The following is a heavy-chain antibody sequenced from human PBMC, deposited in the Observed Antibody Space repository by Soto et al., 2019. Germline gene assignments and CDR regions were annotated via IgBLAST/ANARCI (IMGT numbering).Heavy chain of an antibody. CDR2: TYYRSKWYN. Sequence: SQTLPLTCAISGDSVSGNSAAWNWIRQSPSRGLEWLGRTYYRSKWYNDYAVSVKSRITIHPDTSKNQFSLQLNSVTPEDTAVYYCARGRVVVAASVSLGYCGQGTLGTVSS. CDR3: ARGRVVVAASVSLGY. D-gene: IGHD2-15*01. CDR1: GDSVSGNSAA. J-gene: IGHJ4*02. V-gene: IGHV6-1*01.